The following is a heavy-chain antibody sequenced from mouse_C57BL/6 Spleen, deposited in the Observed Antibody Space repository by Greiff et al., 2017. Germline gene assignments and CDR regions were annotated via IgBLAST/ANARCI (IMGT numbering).Heavy chain of an antibody. CDR1: GYSITSGYY. Sequence: EVQLQQSGPGLVKPSQSLSLTCSVTGYSITSGYYWNWIRQFPGNKLEWMGYISYDGSNNYNPSLKNRISITRDTSKNQFFVKLNTVTTEDTATYYCAREGYYYGSGSALDYWGQGTSVTVSS. CDR2: ISYDGSN. J-gene: IGHJ4*01. CDR3: AREGYYYGSGSALDY. V-gene: IGHV3-6*01. D-gene: IGHD1-1*01.